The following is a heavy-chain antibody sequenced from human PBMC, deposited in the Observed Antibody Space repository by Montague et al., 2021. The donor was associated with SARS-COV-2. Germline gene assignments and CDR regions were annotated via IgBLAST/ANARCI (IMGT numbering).Heavy chain of an antibody. CDR3: ARNAYNPYCLDA. J-gene: IGHJ6*02. Sequence: SETLSLTCSVSGGSLSTYYWSWIRQPPGKGLEWIGYINDSGTTRYNPSLRSRATISLDLSKNQFSLDLNSVTAADTAVYYCARNAYNPYCLDAWGQGTTVTVSS. D-gene: IGHD1-1*01. CDR2: INDSGTT. V-gene: IGHV4-59*08. CDR1: GGSLSTYY.